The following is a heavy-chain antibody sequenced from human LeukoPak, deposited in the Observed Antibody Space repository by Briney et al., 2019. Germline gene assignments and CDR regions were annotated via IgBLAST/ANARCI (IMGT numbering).Heavy chain of an antibody. CDR1: GYTFTGYY. CDR3: ARDLAGRDGYNEGYYYYYGMDV. Sequence: GASVKVSCKASGYTFTGYYMHWVRQAPGQGLEWMGGIIPIFGTANYAQKFQGRVTITADKSTSTAYMELSSLRSEDTAVYYCARDLAGRDGYNEGYYYYYGMDVWGQGTTVTVSS. V-gene: IGHV1-69*06. J-gene: IGHJ6*02. D-gene: IGHD5-24*01. CDR2: IIPIFGTA.